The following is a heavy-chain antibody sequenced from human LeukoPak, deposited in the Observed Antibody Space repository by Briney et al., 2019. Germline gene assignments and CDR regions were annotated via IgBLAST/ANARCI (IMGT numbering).Heavy chain of an antibody. CDR3: ARGDCSGGNCHFDY. Sequence: GEPSKISCKGSGYSFTAYWIGWVRQMPGKGLELMGIIAPGDSDTRYNPAFQGQVTISADKSISTAYLQWSSLKASDTAMYYCARGDCSGGNCHFDYWGQGTLVTVSS. CDR1: GYSFTAYW. D-gene: IGHD2-15*01. V-gene: IGHV5-51*01. J-gene: IGHJ4*02. CDR2: IAPGDSDT.